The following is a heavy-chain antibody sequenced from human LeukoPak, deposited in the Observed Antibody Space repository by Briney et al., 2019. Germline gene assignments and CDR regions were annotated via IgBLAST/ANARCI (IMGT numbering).Heavy chain of an antibody. CDR3: ARRVVVITYYFDY. CDR1: GGSISSSSYY. Sequence: AETLSLTCTVSGGSISSSSYYWGWIRQPPGKGLEWIGSIYYSGSTYYNPSLKSRVTISVDTSKNQFSLKLSSVTAADTAVYYCARRVVVITYYFDYWGQGTLVTVSS. D-gene: IGHD3-22*01. V-gene: IGHV4-39*07. CDR2: IYYSGST. J-gene: IGHJ4*02.